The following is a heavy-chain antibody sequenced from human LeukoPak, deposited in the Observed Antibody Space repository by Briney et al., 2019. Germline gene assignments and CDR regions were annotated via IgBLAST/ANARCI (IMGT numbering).Heavy chain of an antibody. CDR2: ISYDGSNK. D-gene: IGHD5-12*01. Sequence: PGGSLRLSCAASGFTFSSYGMHWVRQAPGKGLEWVAVISYDGSNKYYADSVKGPFTISRDNSKNTLYLQMNSLRAEDTAVYYCAKESSGYARYWGQGTLATVSS. J-gene: IGHJ4*02. CDR3: AKESSGYARY. V-gene: IGHV3-30*18. CDR1: GFTFSSYG.